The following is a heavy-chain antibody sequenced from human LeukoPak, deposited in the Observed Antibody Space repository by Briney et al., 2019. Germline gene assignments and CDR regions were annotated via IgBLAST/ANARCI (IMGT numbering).Heavy chain of an antibody. CDR3: AKVTFGDDFWSGYLED. D-gene: IGHD3-3*01. CDR1: GFTFSSYG. J-gene: IGHJ4*02. V-gene: IGHV3-30*02. CDR2: IRYDGSNK. Sequence: EGSLRLSCAASGFTFSSYGMHWVRQAPGKGLEWVAFIRYDGSNKYYADSVKGRFTISRDNSKNTLYLQMNSLRAEDTAVYYCAKVTFGDDFWSGYLEDWGQGTLVTVSS.